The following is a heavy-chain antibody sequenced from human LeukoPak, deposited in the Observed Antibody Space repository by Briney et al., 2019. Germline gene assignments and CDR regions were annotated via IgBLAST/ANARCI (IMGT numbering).Heavy chain of an antibody. J-gene: IGHJ6*03. CDR2: INPNSGGT. V-gene: IGHV1-2*02. CDR1: GYTFTSYD. Sequence: ASVKASCKTSGYTFTSYDISWVRQAPGQGLEWMGWINPNSGGTNYAQKFQGRVTITRDTSISTAYMELSRLRSDDTAVYYCARDPATVTTYYYYYYYMDVWGKGTTVTVSS. CDR3: ARDPATVTTYYYYYYYMDV. D-gene: IGHD4-17*01.